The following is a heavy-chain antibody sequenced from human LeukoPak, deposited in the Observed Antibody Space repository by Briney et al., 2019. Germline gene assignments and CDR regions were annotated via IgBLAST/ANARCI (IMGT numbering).Heavy chain of an antibody. CDR1: GGSFSGYY. V-gene: IGHV4-34*01. Sequence: SETLSLTCAVYGGSFSGYYWSWIRQPPGKGLEWIGEINHSGSTNYNPSLKSRVTISVDTSKNQFSLKLSSVTAADTAVYYCARRLRFYYYYMDVWGKGTTVTISS. CDR2: INHSGST. D-gene: IGHD3-16*01. J-gene: IGHJ6*03. CDR3: ARRLRFYYYYMDV.